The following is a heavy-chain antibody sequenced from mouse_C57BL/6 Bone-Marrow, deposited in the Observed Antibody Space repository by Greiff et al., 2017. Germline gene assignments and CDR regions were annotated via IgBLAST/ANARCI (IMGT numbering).Heavy chain of an antibody. D-gene: IGHD2-5*01. CDR2: IYPRSGNT. J-gene: IGHJ3*01. V-gene: IGHV1-81*01. CDR1: GYTFTSYG. Sequence: VKLVESGAELARPGASVKLSCKASGYTFTSYGISWVKQRTGQGLEWIGEIYPRSGNTYYNEKFKGKATLTADKSSSTAYMELRSLTSEDSAVYFCARGDYSNYWFAYWGQGTLVTVSA. CDR3: ARGDYSNYWFAY.